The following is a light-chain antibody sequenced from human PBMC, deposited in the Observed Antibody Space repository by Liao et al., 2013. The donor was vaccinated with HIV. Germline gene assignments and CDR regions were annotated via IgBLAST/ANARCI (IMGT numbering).Light chain of an antibody. Sequence: SYELTQSPSVSVAPGKTATISCGGDSIGSKSVHWYQQRPGQAPVLVMSYDSDRPSGIPERFAGSNSGNMATLTISRVEAGDEADYHCQVWDSSSDHYVFGTGTKVTVL. CDR1: SIGSKS. V-gene: IGLV3-21*01. CDR3: QVWDSSSDHYV. J-gene: IGLJ1*01. CDR2: YDS.